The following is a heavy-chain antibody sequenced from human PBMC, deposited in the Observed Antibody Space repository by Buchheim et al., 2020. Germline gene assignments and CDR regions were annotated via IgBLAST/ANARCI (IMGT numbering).Heavy chain of an antibody. CDR1: GGSFSGYY. CDR3: ASRYCSGGSCYSDFDY. D-gene: IGHD2-15*01. J-gene: IGHJ4*02. CDR2: INHSGST. Sequence: QVQLQQWGAGLLKPSETLSHTCAVYGGSFSGYYWSWIRQPPGKGLEWIGEINHSGSTNYNPSLKSRVTISVDTYKNQFSLKLSSVTAADTAVYYCASRYCSGGSCYSDFDYWDQGTL. V-gene: IGHV4-34*01.